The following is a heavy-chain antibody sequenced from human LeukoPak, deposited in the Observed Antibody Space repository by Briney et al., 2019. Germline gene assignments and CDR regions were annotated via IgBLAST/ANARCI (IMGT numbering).Heavy chain of an antibody. CDR3: ARVGYDYVWGRQNWFDP. CDR1: GDSITSFF. CDR2: IFYSGST. Sequence: SETLSLTCTVSGDSITSFFWSWIRQPPGKGLEWIGYIFYSGSTDYNPSLKSRATISLDMSKNQFFLKLNSLTAADTAVYYCARVGYDYVWGRQNWFDPWGQGTLVTVSP. D-gene: IGHD3-16*01. V-gene: IGHV4-59*01. J-gene: IGHJ5*02.